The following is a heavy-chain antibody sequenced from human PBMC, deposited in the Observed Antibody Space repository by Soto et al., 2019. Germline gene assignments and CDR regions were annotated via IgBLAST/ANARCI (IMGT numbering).Heavy chain of an antibody. CDR1: GVSVNSGSFY. CDR2: GSYSGTT. D-gene: IGHD4-17*01. Sequence: KPSETLSLTCTVSGVSVNSGSFYWAWIRQPPGKGLEWIGFGSYSGTTNYKPSLKSRVTISVDTSRSQISLKVTSRTAADTAVYYCARGATVTQYDYWGQGTLVTVSS. J-gene: IGHJ4*02. CDR3: ARGATVTQYDY. V-gene: IGHV4-61*01.